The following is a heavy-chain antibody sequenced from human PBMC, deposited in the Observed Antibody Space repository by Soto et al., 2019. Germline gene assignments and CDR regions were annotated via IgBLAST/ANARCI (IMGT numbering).Heavy chain of an antibody. J-gene: IGHJ5*02. V-gene: IGHV5-51*01. Sequence: GESLKIYCKRPGHILNHHWIGLVPQTPGKGLEWMGLISTRNSETSTSPSFQGHVSFSVDNSINTVYLQWTSLKTADTSMYFCARRYYDSGHGYDLWGQGTLVIVSS. CDR2: ISTRNSET. D-gene: IGHD3-10*01. CDR3: ARRYYDSGHGYDL. CDR1: GHILNHHW.